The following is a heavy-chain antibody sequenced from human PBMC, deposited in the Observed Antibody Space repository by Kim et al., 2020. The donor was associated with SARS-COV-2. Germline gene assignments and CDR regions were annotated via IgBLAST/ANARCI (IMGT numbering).Heavy chain of an antibody. J-gene: IGHJ4*02. CDR3: ARDYSGSYYRFDY. V-gene: IGHV3-48*02. CDR1: GFTFSSNS. Sequence: GGSLRLSCTASGFTFSSNSMDWVRQAPGKGLEWVSYISSSSSTIFYADSVMGRFTISRDNAKNSLYLQMNNLSDEDTAVYYCARDYSGSYYRFDYWGQGTVVTVSS. D-gene: IGHD1-26*01. CDR2: ISSSSSTI.